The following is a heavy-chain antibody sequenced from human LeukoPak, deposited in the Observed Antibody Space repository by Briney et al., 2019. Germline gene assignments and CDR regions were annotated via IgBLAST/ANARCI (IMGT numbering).Heavy chain of an antibody. J-gene: IGHJ4*02. CDR3: AKESYTLKPYYFHY. D-gene: IGHD3-16*01. Sequence: PGGSLRLSCAASGFTFRSYAMSWVRQAPGKGLEWVSALSGSGDSAYYADSVKGRFTISRDNSKNTLYLQMNSLRAEDTAVYYCAKESYTLKPYYFHYWGRGTLVTVSS. CDR1: GFTFRSYA. V-gene: IGHV3-23*01. CDR2: LSGSGDSA.